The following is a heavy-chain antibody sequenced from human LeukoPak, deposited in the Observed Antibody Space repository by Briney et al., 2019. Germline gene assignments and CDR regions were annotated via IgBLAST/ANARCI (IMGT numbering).Heavy chain of an antibody. CDR3: AREWYYFDY. CDR1: GFTFSGYS. CDR2: IRSDSSTI. Sequence: TGGSLRLSCAASGFTFSGYSMNWVRQAPGKGLEWVSYIRSDSSTIYYADSVKGRFTISRDNAKNSLYLQINSLRDEDTAVYYCAREWYYFDYWGQGTLVTVSS. V-gene: IGHV3-48*02. J-gene: IGHJ4*02. D-gene: IGHD2-15*01.